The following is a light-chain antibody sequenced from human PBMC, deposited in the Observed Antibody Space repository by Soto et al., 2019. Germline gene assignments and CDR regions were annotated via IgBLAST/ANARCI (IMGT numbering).Light chain of an antibody. CDR3: QQYNSYSKT. V-gene: IGKV1-5*01. CDR2: DAS. Sequence: DIQMTQSPSTLSASVGDRVTITCRASQSISSWLAWYQQKPGKAPKLLIYDASSLESGVPSRFSGSRSGTDFTLTISSLQPDDFATYYCQQYNSYSKTFGQGTKVDIK. J-gene: IGKJ1*01. CDR1: QSISSW.